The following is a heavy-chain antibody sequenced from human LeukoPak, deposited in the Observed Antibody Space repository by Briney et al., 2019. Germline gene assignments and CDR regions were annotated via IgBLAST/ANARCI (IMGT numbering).Heavy chain of an antibody. Sequence: GGSLRLSCAASGFTFSSYAMNWVRQAPGKGLEWVSSIGGIGASTYYADSVKGRFTISRDNSKNTLYLQMNSLRAEDTAVYYCARDIRGGWYLWGQGTLVTVSS. CDR1: GFTFSSYA. D-gene: IGHD6-19*01. CDR2: IGGIGAST. CDR3: ARDIRGGWYL. V-gene: IGHV3-23*01. J-gene: IGHJ5*02.